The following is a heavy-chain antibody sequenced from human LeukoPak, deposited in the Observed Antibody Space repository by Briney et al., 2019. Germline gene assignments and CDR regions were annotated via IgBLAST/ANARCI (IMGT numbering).Heavy chain of an antibody. Sequence: GESLKISCKGSGYTFTDYWIGWVRQMPGKGLEWMAITYPRDSNTNYSPSFQGQVTISADKSTSIAYLHWSSLKASDTAIYYCARHVASSTWSFFDYWGQGTLVTVSS. J-gene: IGHJ4*02. CDR3: ARHVASSTWSFFDY. D-gene: IGHD6-13*01. CDR2: TYPRDSNT. V-gene: IGHV5-51*01. CDR1: GYTFTDYW.